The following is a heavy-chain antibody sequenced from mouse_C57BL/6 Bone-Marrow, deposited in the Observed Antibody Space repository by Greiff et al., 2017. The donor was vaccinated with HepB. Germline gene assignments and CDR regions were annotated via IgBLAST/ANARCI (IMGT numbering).Heavy chain of an antibody. J-gene: IGHJ3*01. V-gene: IGHV5-6*01. D-gene: IGHD1-1*01. CDR2: ISSGGSYT. Sequence: DVHLVESGGDLVKPGGSLKLSCAASGFTFSSYGMSWVRQTPDKRLEWVATISSGGSYTYYPDSVKGRFTISRDNAKNTLYLQMSSLKSEDTAMYYCARHAYYYGSSSAWFAYWGQGTLVTVSA. CDR3: ARHAYYYGSSSAWFAY. CDR1: GFTFSSYG.